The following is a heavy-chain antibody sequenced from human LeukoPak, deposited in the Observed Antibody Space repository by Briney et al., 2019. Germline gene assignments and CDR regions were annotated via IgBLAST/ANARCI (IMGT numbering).Heavy chain of an antibody. CDR3: TRSLDY. CDR2: INQDGSEA. Sequence: PGGSLRLSRAASGFTFGSYWMDWVRQSSDQGLEWVANINQDGSEAYYLDSVKGRFTISRDNAKNALFLQMNSLRAEDTAVYYCTRSLDYWGQGTLVTVSS. CDR1: GFTFGSYW. J-gene: IGHJ4*02. V-gene: IGHV3-7*01.